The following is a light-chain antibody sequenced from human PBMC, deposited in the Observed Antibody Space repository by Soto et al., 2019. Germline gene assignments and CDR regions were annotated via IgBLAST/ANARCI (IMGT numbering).Light chain of an antibody. Sequence: MTQSPSTLSASVGDRVTIACRSSQSISSWLAWYQQKPGKAPKLLIYDASSLESGVPSWFSGSGSGTEFTLTISSLQPDDFATYCCQQYNSYWTFGQGTMV. CDR3: QQYNSYWT. V-gene: IGKV1-5*01. CDR2: DAS. CDR1: QSISSW. J-gene: IGKJ1*01.